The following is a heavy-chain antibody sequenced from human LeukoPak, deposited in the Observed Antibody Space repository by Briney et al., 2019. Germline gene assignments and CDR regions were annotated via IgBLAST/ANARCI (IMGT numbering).Heavy chain of an antibody. Sequence: SGGSLRLSCAASKFAFSSYAMSWVRQAPGKGLEWVSAISGGGGNTYYADSVKGRFTVSRDNSKNTLYLQMNSLRAEDTAVYYCGKNRYSGSLSPFDIWGQGTMVTVYS. D-gene: IGHD1-26*01. CDR3: GKNRYSGSLSPFDI. CDR2: ISGGGGNT. J-gene: IGHJ3*02. CDR1: KFAFSSYA. V-gene: IGHV3-23*01.